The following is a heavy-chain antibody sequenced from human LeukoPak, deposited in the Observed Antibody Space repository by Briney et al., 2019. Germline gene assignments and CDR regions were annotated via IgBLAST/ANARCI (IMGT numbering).Heavy chain of an antibody. CDR1: GFTFSSYA. V-gene: IGHV3-21*01. CDR3: ARDGRRSGDGPDY. Sequence: GGSLRLSCAASGFTFSSYAMSWVRQAPGKGLEWVSSISSSSSYIYYADSVKGRFTISRDNAKNSLYLQMNSLRAEDTAVYYCARDGRRSGDGPDYWGQGTLVTVSS. CDR2: ISSSSSYI. J-gene: IGHJ4*02. D-gene: IGHD7-27*01.